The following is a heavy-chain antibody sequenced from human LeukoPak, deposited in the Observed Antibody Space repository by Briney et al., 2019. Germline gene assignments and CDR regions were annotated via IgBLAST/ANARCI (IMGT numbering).Heavy chain of an antibody. CDR1: GGSFSGYY. D-gene: IGHD6-13*01. CDR2: INHSGST. Sequence: AETLSLTCAVYGGSFSGYYWSWIRQPPGKGLEWIGEINHSGSTNYNPSLKSRVTISVDSSKNQLSLKLSSVTAADTAVYYCARGVSKGIAAAGESDYWGQGTLVTVSS. V-gene: IGHV4-34*01. CDR3: ARGVSKGIAAAGESDY. J-gene: IGHJ4*02.